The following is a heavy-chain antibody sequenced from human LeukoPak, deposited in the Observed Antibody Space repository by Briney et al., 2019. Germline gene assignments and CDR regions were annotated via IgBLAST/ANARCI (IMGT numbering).Heavy chain of an antibody. V-gene: IGHV1-18*04. Sequence: ASVKVSFKASGYTFSNYGISWVRQAPGLGLEWMGWTSYNGNTNYAQKFQDRVPMTTDTSTTTAYMELRSLESDDTAVYYCARHSGSGWQALGYWGQGTLVTVSS. CDR1: GYTFSNYG. J-gene: IGHJ4*02. CDR2: TSYNGNT. CDR3: ARHSGSGWQALGY. D-gene: IGHD6-19*01.